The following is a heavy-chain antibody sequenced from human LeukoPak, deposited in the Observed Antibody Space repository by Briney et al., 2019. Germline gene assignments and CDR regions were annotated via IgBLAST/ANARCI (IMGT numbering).Heavy chain of an antibody. CDR3: ARYFVTTRYFDY. CDR2: IYHSGST. V-gene: IGHV4-38-2*01. D-gene: IGHD4-17*01. CDR1: GYSISSGSY. J-gene: IGHJ4*02. Sequence: SETLSLTCAVSGYSISSGSYWGWIRQPPGKGLEWIGSIYHSGSTYYNPSLKSRATISVDTSKNQFSLKLSSVTAADTAVYYCARYFVTTRYFDYWGQGTLVTVSS.